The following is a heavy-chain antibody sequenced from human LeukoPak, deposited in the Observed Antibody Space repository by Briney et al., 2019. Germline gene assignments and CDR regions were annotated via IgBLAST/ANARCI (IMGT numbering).Heavy chain of an antibody. CDR3: AKDRSGSGYFTY. D-gene: IGHD3-10*01. CDR1: GFTFSSHA. V-gene: IGHV3-23*01. CDR2: ISSGGGTT. Sequence: PGGSLRLSCAASGFTFSSHAMSWVRQAPGKGLEWVSRISSGGGTTDYTDSVKGRFTISRDTSKNTLYLQMNSLRAEDTAVYYCAKDRSGSGYFTYSGERTLVTVSS. J-gene: IGHJ4*02.